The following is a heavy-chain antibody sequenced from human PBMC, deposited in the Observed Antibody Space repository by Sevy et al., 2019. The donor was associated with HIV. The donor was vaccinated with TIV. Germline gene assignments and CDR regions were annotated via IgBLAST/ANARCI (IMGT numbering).Heavy chain of an antibody. J-gene: IGHJ4*02. CDR2: ILYEGINK. D-gene: IGHD3-10*01. CDR3: ATGRDYGSGSYDY. V-gene: IGHV3-33*01. Sequence: GGSLRLSCAASGFSFDRYGMHWVRQAPGKELEWVAVILYEGINKDYGDSVRGRFTISRDNSKNTLYLQMNSLRVDDTAVYYCATGRDYGSGSYDYWGPGTLVTVSS. CDR1: GFSFDRYG.